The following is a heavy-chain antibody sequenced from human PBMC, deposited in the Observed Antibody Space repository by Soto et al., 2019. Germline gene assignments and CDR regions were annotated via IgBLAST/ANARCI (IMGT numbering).Heavy chain of an antibody. CDR2: ISYDGRNK. V-gene: IGHV3-30*04. Sequence: VGSLRLSCEGSGFSFSSYAIHWARQAPGKGLEWVAVISYDGRNKFYGESVRGRFTISRDDSKSTVYLQMNSLRAEDTAVYYCGRDNMIQLWPPTSVDSWGQGALVTVSS. CDR3: GRDNMIQLWPPTSVDS. D-gene: IGHD5-18*01. J-gene: IGHJ4*02. CDR1: GFSFSSYA.